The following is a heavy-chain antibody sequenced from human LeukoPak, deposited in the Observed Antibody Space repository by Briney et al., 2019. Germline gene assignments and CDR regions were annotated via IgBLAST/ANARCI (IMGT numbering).Heavy chain of an antibody. CDR1: GYVFTNYW. CDR2: IHPGSSNT. Sequence: GESLKISCKGSGYVFTNYWIAWVRQVPEKGLEWMGIIHPGSSNTKYGPSFQGQVAISADKSISTAYPHWNNLRASDTAMYYCASHYETSGYFGFDIWGQGTMVTV. D-gene: IGHD3-22*01. J-gene: IGHJ3*02. V-gene: IGHV5-51*03. CDR3: ASHYETSGYFGFDI.